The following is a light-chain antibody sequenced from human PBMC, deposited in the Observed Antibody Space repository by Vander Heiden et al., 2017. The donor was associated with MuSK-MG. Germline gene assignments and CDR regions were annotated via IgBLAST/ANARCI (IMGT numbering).Light chain of an antibody. CDR2: YND. CDR3: ATWDDKLNGVV. V-gene: IGLV1-36*01. J-gene: IGLJ2*01. Sequence: QSVLTQPPSVSEAPRQRVTISCSGSSSNIGNNAVNWYQQLPGKAPKLLIYYNDLMASGVSDRFSGSKSGTSASLAISGLQSEDEADYYCATWDDKLNGVVFGGGTKLTVL. CDR1: SSNIGNNA.